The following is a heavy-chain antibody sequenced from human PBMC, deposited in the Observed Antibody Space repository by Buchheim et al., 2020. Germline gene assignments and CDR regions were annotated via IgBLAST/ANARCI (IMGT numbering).Heavy chain of an antibody. V-gene: IGHV3-74*01. CDR1: GFTFSSYW. J-gene: IGHJ6*02. CDR3: ARGRYCSGGSCYGLVGMDV. CDR2: INSDGSST. D-gene: IGHD2-15*01. Sequence: EVQLVESGGGLVQPGGSLRLSCAASGFTFSSYWMHWVRQAPGKGLVWVSLINSDGSSTSYADSVKGRFTISRDNAKNTLYLQMNSLRAEDTAVYYCARGRYCSGGSCYGLVGMDVWGQGTT.